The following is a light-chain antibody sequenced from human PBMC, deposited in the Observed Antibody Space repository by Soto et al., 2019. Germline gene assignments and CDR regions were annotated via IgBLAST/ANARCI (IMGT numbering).Light chain of an antibody. V-gene: IGKV2-30*01. CDR3: LQGTHWPPT. CDR2: KAS. J-gene: IGKJ1*01. Sequence: DVVMTQSPLSLPVTLGQPASISCRSSRSLVYSDGNAYLNWFHQRPGQSPRRLIYKASNRDSGVPDRFIGSGSGTDFTLHINRVEAEDVGVYYCLQGTHWPPTFGLGTRVEIE. CDR1: RSLVYSDGNAY.